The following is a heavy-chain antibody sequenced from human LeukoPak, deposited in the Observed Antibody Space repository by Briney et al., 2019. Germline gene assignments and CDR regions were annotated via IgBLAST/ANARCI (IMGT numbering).Heavy chain of an antibody. V-gene: IGHV4-59*01. CDR3: ARGGGSYRHFDY. D-gene: IGHD1-26*01. CDR1: GGSISSYY. J-gene: IGHJ4*02. Sequence: SETLSLTCTVSGGSISSYYWGWIRQPPGKGLEWIGYIYYSGSTNYNPSLKSRVTISVDTSKNQFSLKLSSVTAADTAVYYCARGGGSYRHFDYWGQGTLVTVSS. CDR2: IYYSGST.